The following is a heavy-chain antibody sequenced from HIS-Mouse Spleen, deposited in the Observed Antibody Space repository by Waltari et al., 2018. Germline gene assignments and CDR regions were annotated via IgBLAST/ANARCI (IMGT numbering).Heavy chain of an antibody. V-gene: IGHV4-4*07. J-gene: IGHJ3*02. CDR1: GGSISRYY. CDR2: IYTSGST. Sequence: QVQLQESAPGLVKPSETLSLTFTVSGGSISRYYWSWIRQPGGQGLEWIGRIYTSGSTNYNPSLKSRVTMSVDTSKNQFSLKLSSVTAADTAVYYCARDFHDFWSGYYGGDKKHDAFDIWGQGTMVTVSS. CDR3: ARDFHDFWSGYYGGDKKHDAFDI. D-gene: IGHD3-3*01.